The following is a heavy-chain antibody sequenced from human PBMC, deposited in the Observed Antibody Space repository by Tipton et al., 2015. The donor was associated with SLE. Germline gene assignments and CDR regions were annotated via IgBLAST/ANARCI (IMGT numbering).Heavy chain of an antibody. Sequence: LRLSCTVSGGSIRSHSWNWIRQPPGKGLEWIGYIYYNGSPNYNPSLKSRLTISVDMSKNQISLKLSSVTAADTAVYYCAREVEYQLLLPYMDVWGKGTTVTVSS. J-gene: IGHJ6*03. D-gene: IGHD2-2*01. CDR3: AREVEYQLLLPYMDV. CDR2: IYYNGSP. CDR1: GGSIRSHS. V-gene: IGHV4-59*11.